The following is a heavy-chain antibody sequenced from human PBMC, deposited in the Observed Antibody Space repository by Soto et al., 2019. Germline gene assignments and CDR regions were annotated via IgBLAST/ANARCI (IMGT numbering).Heavy chain of an antibody. CDR3: ARDLLVVKRNDAFDI. J-gene: IGHJ3*02. D-gene: IGHD3-22*01. CDR1: GGSISSGDYY. V-gene: IGHV4-30-4*01. CDR2: IYYSGST. Sequence: PSETLSLTCTVSGGSISSGDYYWSWIRQPPGKGLEWIGYIYYSGSTYYNPSLKSRVTISVDTSKNQFSLKLSSVTAADTAVYYCARDLLVVKRNDAFDIWGQGTMVTVSS.